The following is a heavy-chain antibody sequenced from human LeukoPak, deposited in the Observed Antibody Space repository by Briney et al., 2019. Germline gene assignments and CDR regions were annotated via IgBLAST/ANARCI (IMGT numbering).Heavy chain of an antibody. V-gene: IGHV4-34*01. J-gene: IGHJ6*03. CDR2: ICHSGST. CDR3: ARSLRFPNYYYYYMDV. D-gene: IGHD3-3*01. Sequence: SETLSLTCAVYAGSFSNYYWSWIRQPPGKGLEWIGEICHSGSTNYNPSLKSRVTISVDTSKNQFSLKLSSVTAADTAVYYCARSLRFPNYYYYYMDVWGKGTTVTVSS. CDR1: AGSFSNYY.